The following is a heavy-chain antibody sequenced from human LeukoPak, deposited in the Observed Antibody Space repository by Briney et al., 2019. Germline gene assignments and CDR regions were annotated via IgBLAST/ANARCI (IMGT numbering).Heavy chain of an antibody. D-gene: IGHD5-12*01. CDR3: ARDLRGYSGYDSGMDV. Sequence: PSETLSLTCTVSGGSISSYSWSWIRQPPGKGLEWIGYIYYSGSTNYNPSLKSRVTISVDTSKNQFSLKLSSVTAADTAVYYCARDLRGYSGYDSGMDVWGQGTTVTV. CDR1: GGSISSYS. V-gene: IGHV4-59*01. CDR2: IYYSGST. J-gene: IGHJ6*02.